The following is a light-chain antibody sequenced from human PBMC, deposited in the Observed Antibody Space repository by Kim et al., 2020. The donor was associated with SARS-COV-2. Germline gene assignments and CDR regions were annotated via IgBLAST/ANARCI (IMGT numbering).Light chain of an antibody. CDR3: QLRDDWPMT. V-gene: IGKV3-11*01. CDR1: QYVDDY. J-gene: IGKJ5*01. CDR2: DVY. Sequence: LWPGGRATPPCRASQYVDDYLAWYQQKPGQPPSLLIYDVYKRATGVPARFSGSGSGTDFTLTISSLEPEDFAVYYCQLRDDWPMTFGQGTRLEIK.